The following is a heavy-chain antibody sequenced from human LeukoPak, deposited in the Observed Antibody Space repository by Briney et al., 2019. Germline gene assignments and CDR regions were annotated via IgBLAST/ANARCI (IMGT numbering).Heavy chain of an antibody. J-gene: IGHJ3*02. V-gene: IGHV4-59*05. CDR1: GASISSYF. D-gene: IGHD3-10*01. CDR3: ARHSITMVRGVIGAFDI. CDR2: IYYSGST. Sequence: SETLSLTCTVSGASISSYFWSWIRHPPGKGLEWIGSIYYSGSTYYNPSLKSRVTISVDTSKNQFSLKLSSVTAADTAVYYCARHSITMVRGVIGAFDIWGQGTMVTVSS.